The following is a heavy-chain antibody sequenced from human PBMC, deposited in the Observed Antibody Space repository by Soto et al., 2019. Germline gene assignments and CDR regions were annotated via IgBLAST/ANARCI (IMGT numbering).Heavy chain of an antibody. CDR1: GFTFSSYA. CDR2: ISGSGGST. CDR3: AKEDTYYYGSGSYYGMDV. Sequence: GGSLRLSCAASGFTFSSYAMSWVRQAPGKGLEWVSAISGSGGSTYYADSVKGRFTISRDNSKNTLYLQMNSLRAEDTAVYYCAKEDTYYYGSGSYYGMDVWGQGTTVTVSS. V-gene: IGHV3-23*01. J-gene: IGHJ6*02. D-gene: IGHD3-10*01.